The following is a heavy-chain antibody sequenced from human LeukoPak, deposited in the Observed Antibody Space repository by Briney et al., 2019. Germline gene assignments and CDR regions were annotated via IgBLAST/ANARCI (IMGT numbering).Heavy chain of an antibody. CDR1: GYTFTSYD. CDR2: MNPNSGNT. Sequence: ASVKVSCKASGYTFTSYDITWVRQATGQGLEWMGWMNPNSGNTGYAQKFQGRVTITRSTSISTAYMELSSLRSEDTAVYYCARGETDFDYWGQGTLVTVSS. D-gene: IGHD1-1*01. J-gene: IGHJ4*02. V-gene: IGHV1-8*03. CDR3: ARGETDFDY.